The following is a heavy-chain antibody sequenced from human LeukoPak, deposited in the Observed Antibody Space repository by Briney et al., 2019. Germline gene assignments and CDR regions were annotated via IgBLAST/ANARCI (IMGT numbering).Heavy chain of an antibody. V-gene: IGHV3-21*01. CDR2: VSSSSSYI. Sequence: GGSLRLSCAASGFTFSSYSMNWVRQAPGKGLEWVSSVSSSSSYIYYADSVKGRFTISRDNAKNSLYLQMNSLRAEDTAVYYCATSRGSWPDYFDYWGQGTLVTVSS. CDR3: ATSRGSWPDYFDY. J-gene: IGHJ4*02. D-gene: IGHD6-13*01. CDR1: GFTFSSYS.